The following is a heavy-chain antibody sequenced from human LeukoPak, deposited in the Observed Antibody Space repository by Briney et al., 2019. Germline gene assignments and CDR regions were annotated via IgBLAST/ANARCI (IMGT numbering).Heavy chain of an antibody. Sequence: SVKVSCKASGGTFSSYAISWVRQAPGQGLEWMGRIIPILGIANYAQKFQGRVTITADKSTSTAYMELSSLRSEDTAVYYCARERRGTGFDYRGQGTLVTVSS. CDR2: IIPILGIA. CDR1: GGTFSSYA. CDR3: ARERRGTGFDY. V-gene: IGHV1-69*04. J-gene: IGHJ4*02. D-gene: IGHD3-10*01.